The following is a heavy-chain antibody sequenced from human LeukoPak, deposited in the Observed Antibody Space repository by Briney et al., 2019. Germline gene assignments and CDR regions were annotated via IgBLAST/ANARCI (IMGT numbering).Heavy chain of an antibody. J-gene: IGHJ4*02. V-gene: IGHV3-21*01. CDR1: GFTFTTYT. Sequence: GGSLRLSCAASGFTFTTYTMHWVRQPPGKGLEWVSSISGSSRYIYYADSLKGRFTISRDNAKNSLYLQMNSLRAEDTAVYYCARLRETAFDYWGQGTLVTVSS. CDR2: ISGSSRYI. D-gene: IGHD5-24*01. CDR3: ARLRETAFDY.